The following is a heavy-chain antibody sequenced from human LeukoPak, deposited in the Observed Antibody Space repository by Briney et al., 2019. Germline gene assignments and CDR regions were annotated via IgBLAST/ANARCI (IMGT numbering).Heavy chain of an antibody. Sequence: SETLSLTCTVSGGSISNYYWNWIRQPAGKGLEWIGRIYTSGTTNYNPSLVSRVITSVDTSNNQFSLKLTSVTAADTAVYYCARIAKDSSGWSHFDYWGQGILVTVSS. J-gene: IGHJ4*02. V-gene: IGHV4-4*07. CDR3: ARIAKDSSGWSHFDY. D-gene: IGHD6-19*01. CDR2: IYTSGTT. CDR1: GGSISNYY.